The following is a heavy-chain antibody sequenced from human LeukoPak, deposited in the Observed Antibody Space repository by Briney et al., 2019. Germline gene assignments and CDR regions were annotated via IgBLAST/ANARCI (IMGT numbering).Heavy chain of an antibody. CDR1: RFTFSDYA. CDR2: LSISTGST. CDR3: AKGREVATITDFDY. V-gene: IGHV3-23*01. D-gene: IGHD5-24*01. Sequence: GGSLRLSCAASRFTFSDYALSWVRQAPGKGLEWVSSLSISTGSTYYADYVKGRFTISRDNSENIMYMQMDSLGAADTAVYYCAKGREVATITDFDYWGQGTLVTVSS. J-gene: IGHJ4*02.